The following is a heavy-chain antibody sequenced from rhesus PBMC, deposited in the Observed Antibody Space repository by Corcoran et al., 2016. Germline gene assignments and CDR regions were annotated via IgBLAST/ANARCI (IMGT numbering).Heavy chain of an antibody. CDR1: GGSVSSSNW. J-gene: IGHJ4*01. Sequence: QVQLQESGPGLVKPSETLSLTCAVSGGSVSSSNWWSWIRQPPGKGLEWIGYISGSSGITYYNPSLKSRVTISTDTSKNQFSLKLSSVTAADTAVYYCARDLTSGSYYFDYWGQGVLVTVSS. D-gene: IGHD3-16*01. V-gene: IGHV4-65*01. CDR2: ISGSSGIT. CDR3: ARDLTSGSYYFDY.